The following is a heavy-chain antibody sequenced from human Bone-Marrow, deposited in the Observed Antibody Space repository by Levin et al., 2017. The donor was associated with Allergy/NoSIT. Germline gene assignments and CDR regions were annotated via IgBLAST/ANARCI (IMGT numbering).Heavy chain of an antibody. D-gene: IGHD5-18*01. CDR1: GGTFSSYA. J-gene: IGHJ6*02. CDR2: IIPIFGTA. CDR3: ARCKSYGHYYGMDV. V-gene: IGHV1-69*13. Sequence: VASVKVSCKASGGTFSSYAISWVRQAPGQGLEWMGGIIPIFGTANYAQKFQGRVTITADESTSTAYMELSSLRSEDTAVYYCARCKSYGHYYGMDVWGQGTTVTVSS.